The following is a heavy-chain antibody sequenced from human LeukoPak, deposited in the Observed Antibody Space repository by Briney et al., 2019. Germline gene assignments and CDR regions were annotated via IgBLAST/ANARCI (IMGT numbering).Heavy chain of an antibody. CDR1: GGSISSYY. V-gene: IGHV4-59*01. CDR2: IYYSGST. Sequence: SETLSLTCTVSGGSISSYYWSWIRQPPGKGLEWIGYIYYSGSTNYNPSLKSRVTISVYTSKNQFSLKLSSVTAADTAVYYCARGGGLRYFDWLPTAGLDYWGQGTLVTVSS. J-gene: IGHJ4*02. CDR3: ARGGGLRYFDWLPTAGLDY. D-gene: IGHD3-9*01.